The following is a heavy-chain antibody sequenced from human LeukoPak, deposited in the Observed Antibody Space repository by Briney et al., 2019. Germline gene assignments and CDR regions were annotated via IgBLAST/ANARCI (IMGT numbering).Heavy chain of an antibody. V-gene: IGHV4-30-4*01. CDR2: IYYSGST. J-gene: IGHJ6*02. CDR3: ARGPSYALYYYYYYGMDV. Sequence: PSETLSLTCTVSGGSISSANYYWSWIRQPPGKGLEWIGYIYYSGSTYYNPSLKSRVTISVDTSKNQFSLKLSSVTAADTAVYYCARGPSYALYYYYYYGMDVWGQGTTVTVSS. D-gene: IGHD2-2*01. CDR1: GGSISSANYY.